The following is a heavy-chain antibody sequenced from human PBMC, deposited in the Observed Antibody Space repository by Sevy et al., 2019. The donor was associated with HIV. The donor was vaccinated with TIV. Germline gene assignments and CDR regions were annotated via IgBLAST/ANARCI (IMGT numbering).Heavy chain of an antibody. Sequence: ASVKVSCKASGDTFSTYCLSWVRQAPGQGLEWMGGIIPIFGTPNYAQKFQGRVTITADESASTAYMELSSLRSEDTALYYCAREGGVATTGDDDAFDIWGHGTLVTVSS. J-gene: IGHJ3*02. CDR1: GDTFSTYC. CDR3: AREGGVATTGDDDAFDI. V-gene: IGHV1-69*13. CDR2: IIPIFGTP. D-gene: IGHD7-27*01.